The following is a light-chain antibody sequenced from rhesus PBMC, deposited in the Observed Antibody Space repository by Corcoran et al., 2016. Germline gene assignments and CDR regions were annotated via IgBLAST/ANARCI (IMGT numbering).Light chain of an antibody. Sequence: DIQMTQSPSSLSASVGVRVTITCRASHGISTYLNWYQQKPGKAPNRLIYKASSLESGGPSRFSGSGSGTDVTLTISSLQTEDFATYYCLQDNSDPHSFGQGTKVEIK. CDR2: KAS. CDR1: HGISTY. J-gene: IGKJ2*01. V-gene: IGKV1-43*02. CDR3: LQDNSDPHS.